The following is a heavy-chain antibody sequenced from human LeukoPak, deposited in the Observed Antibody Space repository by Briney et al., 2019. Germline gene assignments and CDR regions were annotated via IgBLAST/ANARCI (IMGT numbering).Heavy chain of an antibody. CDR3: ARRYCGSPSCVNWLDR. Sequence: GGSLRLSCAASGFTLSSYAMRWVRQAPGKGLEWVAVISYDGSNKYYADSVKGRFTISRDNTKNTLFLQMNSLRAEDTAVYYCARRYCGSPSCVNWLDRWRQGALVTVSS. V-gene: IGHV3-30-3*01. D-gene: IGHD2-2*01. CDR2: ISYDGSNK. J-gene: IGHJ5*02. CDR1: GFTLSSYA.